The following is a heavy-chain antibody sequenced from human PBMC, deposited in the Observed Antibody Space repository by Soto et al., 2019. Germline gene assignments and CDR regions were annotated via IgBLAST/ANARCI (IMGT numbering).Heavy chain of an antibody. CDR2: IWYDGSNK. J-gene: IGHJ4*02. CDR3: ARVGSSWSFDY. CDR1: GFPFSSYG. V-gene: IGHV3-33*01. Sequence: GGSLRLSCAASGFPFSSYGMHWVRQAPGKGLEWVAIIWYDGSNKYYADSVKGRFTISRDSSKNTLYLQMNSLRAEDTAVYYCARVGSSWSFDYWGQGTLVTVSS. D-gene: IGHD6-13*01.